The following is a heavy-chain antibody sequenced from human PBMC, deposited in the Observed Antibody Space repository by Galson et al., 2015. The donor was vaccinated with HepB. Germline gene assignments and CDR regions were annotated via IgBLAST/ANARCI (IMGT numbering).Heavy chain of an antibody. CDR3: ARGFDGKKAFDI. CDR2: IYYSGST. D-gene: IGHD3-9*01. CDR1: GGSISVDNYY. J-gene: IGHJ3*02. V-gene: IGHV4-30-4*01. Sequence: SGGSISVDNYYWNWIRQPPGKGLEWIGNIYYSGSTNCNPSLKSRLTISVDTSKNQFFLKLTSVTAADAAVYYCARGFDGKKAFDIWGQGTLVTVSS.